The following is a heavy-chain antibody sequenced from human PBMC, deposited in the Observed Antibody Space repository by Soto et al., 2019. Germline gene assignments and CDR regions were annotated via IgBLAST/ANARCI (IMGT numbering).Heavy chain of an antibody. Sequence: GASVKVSCKASGYTFTSYDINWVRQATGQGLEWMGWMNPNSGNTGYAQKFRGRVTVTRDTSMSTVYMELSSLRSEDTAVYYCARGGISVPFDYWGQGTLVTVSS. V-gene: IGHV1-8*01. CDR1: GYTFTSYD. CDR2: MNPNSGNT. D-gene: IGHD3-3*02. CDR3: ARGGISVPFDY. J-gene: IGHJ4*02.